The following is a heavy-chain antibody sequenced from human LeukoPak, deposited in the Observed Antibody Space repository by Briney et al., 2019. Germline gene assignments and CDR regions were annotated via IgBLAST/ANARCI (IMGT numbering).Heavy chain of an antibody. Sequence: GGSLRLSCAASGFTFSSYWMHWVRQAPGKGLVWVSRINSDGSSTSYADSVKGRFTISRDNAKNSLYLQMDSLRDEDTAVYYCVGAPERWLRSRNYFDSWGQGILVTVSS. D-gene: IGHD5-12*01. J-gene: IGHJ4*02. CDR1: GFTFSSYW. CDR2: INSDGSST. V-gene: IGHV3-74*01. CDR3: VGAPERWLRSRNYFDS.